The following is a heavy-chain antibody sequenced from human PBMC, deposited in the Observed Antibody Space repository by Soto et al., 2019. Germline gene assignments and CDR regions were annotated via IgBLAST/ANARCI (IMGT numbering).Heavy chain of an antibody. CDR3: SRCLLYSLIGYRNDV. Sequence: PGESLKISCKGSGYSFTNYWIAWVRQMPGKGLEWVGIIYPGDSDTRYSPSFQGQVTISADKSISTAYLQWSSLKASDTAMYYCSRCLLYSLIGYRNDVWRQGTTVTVSS. V-gene: IGHV5-51*01. D-gene: IGHD3-9*01. CDR1: GYSFTNYW. CDR2: IYPGDSDT. J-gene: IGHJ6*01.